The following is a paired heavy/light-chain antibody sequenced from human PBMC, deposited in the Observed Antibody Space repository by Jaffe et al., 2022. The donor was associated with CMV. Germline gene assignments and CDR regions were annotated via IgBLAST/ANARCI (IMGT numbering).Heavy chain of an antibody. CDR2: IYYTGTI. J-gene: IGHJ3*02. CDR3: ARAPTSRNYYANSGYPEGIGFDI. CDR1: GHSMSSYY. Sequence: QVQLQESGPGLVKPSETLSLTCTVSGHSMSSYYWNWIRQTPGKGLEWIGYIYYTGTIKYNPSLKSRVAISVDTSKNQFSLRLTSVTAADTAVYFCARAPTSRNYYANSGYPEGIGFDIWGQGTKVTVSS. V-gene: IGHV4-59*01. D-gene: IGHD3-22*01.
Light chain of an antibody. Sequence: SYELTQPPSVSVSPGQTATITCSGDALPQQFAYWYQQKPGQAPVMVMYKDTERPSGIPGRFSGSTSGTTVTLTISGVQAEDEADYFCQSVDKIFTQVVFGGGTKLTVL. V-gene: IGLV3-25*03. J-gene: IGLJ2*01. CDR2: KDT. CDR1: ALPQQF. CDR3: QSVDKIFTQVV.